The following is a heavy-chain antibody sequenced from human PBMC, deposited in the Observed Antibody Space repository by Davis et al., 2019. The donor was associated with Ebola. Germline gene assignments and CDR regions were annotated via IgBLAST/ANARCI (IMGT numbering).Heavy chain of an antibody. J-gene: IGHJ6*02. CDR1: GGSFSGYY. D-gene: IGHD3-3*01. CDR3: ARGRGRYDFWSGYYPLGGMDV. CDR2: INHSGST. Sequence: MPSETLSLTCAVYGGSFSGYYWSWIRQPPGKGLEWIGEINHSGSTNYNPSLKSRVTISVDTSKNQFSLKLSSVTAADTAVYYCARGRGRYDFWSGYYPLGGMDVWGQGTTVTVSS. V-gene: IGHV4-34*01.